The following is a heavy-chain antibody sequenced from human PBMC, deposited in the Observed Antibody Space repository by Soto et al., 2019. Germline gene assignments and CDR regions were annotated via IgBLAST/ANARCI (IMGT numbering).Heavy chain of an antibody. CDR3: AREARGYGDYYGMDV. CDR1: GFTVSSNY. Sequence: GGSLRLSCAASGFTVSSNYMSWVRQAPGKGLEWVSVIYSGGSTYYADSVKGRFTISRDNSKNTLYLQMNSLRAEDTAVYYCAREARGYGDYYGMDVWGQGTTVTVSS. D-gene: IGHD4-17*01. CDR2: IYSGGST. J-gene: IGHJ6*02. V-gene: IGHV3-53*01.